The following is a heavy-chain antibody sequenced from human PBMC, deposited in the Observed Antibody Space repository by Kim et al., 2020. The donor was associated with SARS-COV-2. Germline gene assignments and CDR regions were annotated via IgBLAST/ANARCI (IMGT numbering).Heavy chain of an antibody. Sequence: GGSLRLSCAASGFTFSSYAMHWVRQAPGKGLEWVAVISYDGSNKYYADSVRGRFTISRDNSKNTLYLQMNSLRAEDTAVYYCARANSGSYKDAFDIWGQGTMVTVSS. CDR1: GFTFSSYA. D-gene: IGHD1-26*01. CDR2: ISYDGSNK. J-gene: IGHJ3*02. V-gene: IGHV3-30*04. CDR3: ARANSGSYKDAFDI.